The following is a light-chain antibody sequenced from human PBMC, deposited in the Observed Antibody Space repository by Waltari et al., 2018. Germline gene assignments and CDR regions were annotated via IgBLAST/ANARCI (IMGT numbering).Light chain of an antibody. CDR2: WAC. CDR3: QQYFRAPYT. CDR1: QSVFHSSNNKNY. V-gene: IGKV4-1*01. Sequence: DIVLTQSPHSLAVSLGERATINCQSSQSVFHSSNNKNYLARSQQKPRQPPQLLIYWACTRDSGVPDRFSGDGSGTDFTLVSSSLQAEDVAVYYCQQYFRAPYTFGQGTKLEIK. J-gene: IGKJ2*01.